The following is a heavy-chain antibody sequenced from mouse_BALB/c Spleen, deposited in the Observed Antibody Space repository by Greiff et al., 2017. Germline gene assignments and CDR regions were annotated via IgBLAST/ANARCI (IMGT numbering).Heavy chain of an antibody. V-gene: IGHV1-82*01. CDR2: IYPGDGDT. CDR3: ARLTTGGFAY. J-gene: IGHJ3*01. CDR1: GYAFSSSW. Sequence: VQLQQSGPELVKPGASVKISCKASGYAFSSSWMNWVKQRPGQGLEWIGRIYPGDGDTNYNGKFKGKATLTADKSSSTAYMQLSSLTSVDSAVYFCARLTTGGFAYWGQGTLVTVSA. D-gene: IGHD1-1*01.